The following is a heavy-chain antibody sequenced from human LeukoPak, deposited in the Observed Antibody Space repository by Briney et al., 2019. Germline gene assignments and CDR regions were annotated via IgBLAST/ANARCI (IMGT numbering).Heavy chain of an antibody. J-gene: IGHJ6*02. D-gene: IGHD3-10*01. Sequence: GGSLRLSCAASRFTFSTYAMSWVRQPPGKGLEWVSAISGSDGSTYYADSVKGRFTISRDNSKNTLYLQMNSLRTEDTAVYYCVKYGADVRRQGSKLSVPS. CDR1: RFTFSTYA. CDR2: ISGSDGST. V-gene: IGHV3-23*01. CDR3: VKYGADV.